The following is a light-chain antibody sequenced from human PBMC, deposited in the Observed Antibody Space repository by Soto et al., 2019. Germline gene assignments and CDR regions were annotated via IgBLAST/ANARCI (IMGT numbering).Light chain of an antibody. CDR2: EVT. Sequence: QSALTQPASVSGSPGQSIAISCTGTSSDVVGYDYVSWYQQQPDKAPKLMIYEVTKRPSGVSNRFSGSKSGNTASLTISGLQAEDEADYYCSSHTSGSTRVFGTGTKVTVL. CDR3: SSHTSGSTRV. V-gene: IGLV2-14*01. J-gene: IGLJ1*01. CDR1: SSDVVGYDY.